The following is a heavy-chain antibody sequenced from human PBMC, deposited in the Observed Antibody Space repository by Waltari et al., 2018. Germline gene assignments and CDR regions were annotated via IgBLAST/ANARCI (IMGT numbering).Heavy chain of an antibody. D-gene: IGHD2-8*02. J-gene: IGHJ4*02. Sequence: VQLQESGPGLVKHSETLSLTCDVSGYSINSGYYWGWIRQSPGKGLGWIATIYHAGGPFCNTSLKMRFAIAMDTSKNLFSLKLNSVPPSDTAVYFCSRQVLGYSTSAAFRRLESGGQGTLVTVSS. V-gene: IGHV4-38-2*01. CDR1: GYSINSGYY. CDR3: SRQVLGYSTSAAFRRLES. CDR2: IYHAGGP.